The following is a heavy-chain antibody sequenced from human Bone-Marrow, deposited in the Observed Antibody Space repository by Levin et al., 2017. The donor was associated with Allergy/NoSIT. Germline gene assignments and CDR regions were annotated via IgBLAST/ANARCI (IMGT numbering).Heavy chain of an antibody. CDR3: TMDVTRILNF. CDR1: GDSVSSDSAA. Sequence: SQTLSLTCGISGDSVSSDSAAWNWIRVSPSRGLEWLGRTYYRTKWYSDYAISVRGRITINPDTSNNQLSLQLNSVTPDDSAVYYCTMDVTRILNFWGQGTLVTVSS. V-gene: IGHV6-1*01. D-gene: IGHD2-2*03. J-gene: IGHJ4*02. CDR2: TYYRTKWYS.